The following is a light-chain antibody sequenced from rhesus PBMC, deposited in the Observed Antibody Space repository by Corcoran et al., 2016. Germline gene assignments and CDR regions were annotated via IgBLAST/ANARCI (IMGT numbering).Light chain of an antibody. V-gene: IGKV3-42*03. CDR1: QSVSSS. CDR2: GAS. CDR3: QQYSNRPLT. J-gene: IGKJ4*01. Sequence: EIVMTQSPATLSLSPGERATLSCRASQSVSSSLAWYQQKPGQAPRLLIYGASNRTPGIPDRFRGTGSGKEFTLTISVLEPEDFAVYYCQQYSNRPLTFGGGTKVEIK.